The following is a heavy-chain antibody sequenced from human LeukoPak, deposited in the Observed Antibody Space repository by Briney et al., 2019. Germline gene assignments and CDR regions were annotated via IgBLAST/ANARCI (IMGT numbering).Heavy chain of an antibody. J-gene: IGHJ4*02. D-gene: IGHD3-22*01. Sequence: ASVKVSCKASGGTFRSYAIIWVRRAPGQGLEWMGGIIPIFGTTTYAQKFQGRVTITADVSSGTAYMELSSPRSEDTAVFYCAKGLYFDSSGYTNFDSWGQGTLVTVPS. CDR3: AKGLYFDSSGYTNFDS. CDR1: GGTFRSYA. V-gene: IGHV1-69*13. CDR2: IIPIFGTT.